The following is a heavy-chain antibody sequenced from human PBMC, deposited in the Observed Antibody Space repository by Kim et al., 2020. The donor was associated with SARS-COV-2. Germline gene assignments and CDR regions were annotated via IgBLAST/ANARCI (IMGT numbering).Heavy chain of an antibody. Sequence: SETLSLTCTVSGGSVSSGSYYWSWIRQPPGKGLEWIGYIYYSGSTNYNPSLKSRVTISVDTSKNQFSLKLSSVTAADTAVYYCARTVAGTLDYWGQGTL. CDR2: IYYSGST. J-gene: IGHJ4*02. CDR3: ARTVAGTLDY. D-gene: IGHD6-19*01. CDR1: GGSVSSGSYY. V-gene: IGHV4-61*01.